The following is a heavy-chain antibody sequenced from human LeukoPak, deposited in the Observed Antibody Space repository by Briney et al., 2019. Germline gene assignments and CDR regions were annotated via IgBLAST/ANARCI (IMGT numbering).Heavy chain of an antibody. J-gene: IGHJ4*02. D-gene: IGHD6-13*01. Sequence: EASVKVSCKTSGYTFTGHYIHWVRQAPGQGLEWKGWINPNSGGTNYAQNFQGRVTMTRDTSISTAYMELSRLRSDDTALYYCARDLWEGASSWIPYWGQGTLVTVSS. V-gene: IGHV1-2*02. CDR3: ARDLWEGASSWIPY. CDR1: GYTFTGHY. CDR2: INPNSGGT.